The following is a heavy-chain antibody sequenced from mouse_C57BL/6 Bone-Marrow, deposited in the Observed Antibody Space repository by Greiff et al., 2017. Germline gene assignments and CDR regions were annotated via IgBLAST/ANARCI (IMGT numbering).Heavy chain of an antibody. J-gene: IGHJ3*01. Sequence: VQLQQSGAELAKPGASVKLSCKASGYTFTSYWMHWVKQRPGQGLEWIGYINPSSGYTKYNQKFKDKATLTADKSSNAAYMQLSSLTYEDSAVYSCARWDYYGSSAFAYWGQGTLVTVSA. CDR1: GYTFTSYW. D-gene: IGHD1-1*01. CDR2: INPSSGYT. CDR3: ARWDYYGSSAFAY. V-gene: IGHV1-7*01.